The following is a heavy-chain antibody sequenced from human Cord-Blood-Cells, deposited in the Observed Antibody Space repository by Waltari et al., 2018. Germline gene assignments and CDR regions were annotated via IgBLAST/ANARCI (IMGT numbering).Heavy chain of an antibody. V-gene: IGHV4-59*11. CDR2: IYYRGST. Sequence: QVLLQVAGPGLAQPPQPLSLTSTVSGGSISSHYCIWIRQPPGKGLEWTGYIYYRGSTNYNPSLKSRVTISVDTSKNQFSLKLSSVTAADTAVYYCARGLGIDAFDIWGQGTMVTVS. D-gene: IGHD7-27*01. CDR3: ARGLGIDAFDI. J-gene: IGHJ3*02. CDR1: GGSISSHY.